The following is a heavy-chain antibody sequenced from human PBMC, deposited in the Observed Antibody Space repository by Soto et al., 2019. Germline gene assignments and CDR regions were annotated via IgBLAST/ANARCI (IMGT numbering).Heavy chain of an antibody. CDR1: GFPFAPST. V-gene: IGHV3-23*01. D-gene: IGHD3-16*01. CDR3: AKRGVPHSTSNAYFYDH. J-gene: IGHJ4*02. Sequence: EGSLRLSCGVSGFPFAPSTMSWVRQAPGKGLEWVSTISVSVGSTYSADSVQGRFTVSSDISDNTLFLRTTSLTADDTAVYFCAKRGVPHSTSNAYFYDHWARGVLVIVSS. CDR2: ISVSVGST.